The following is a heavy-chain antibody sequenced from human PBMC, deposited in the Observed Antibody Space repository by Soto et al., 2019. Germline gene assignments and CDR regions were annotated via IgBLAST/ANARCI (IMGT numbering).Heavy chain of an antibody. J-gene: IGHJ4*02. CDR2: IDSTGDRS. CDR3: ASPKFDPINCGGDCYCFDS. V-gene: IGHV3-23*01. Sequence: GGSLRLSCAASGFTFSSYAMNWVRQAPGKGLEWVSAIDSTGDRSLYADSVKGRFTVSRDASKNTLYLQMNSLRVDDTAIYFRASPKFDPINCGGDCYCFDSWGQGTPVTVSS. D-gene: IGHD2-21*02. CDR1: GFTFSSYA.